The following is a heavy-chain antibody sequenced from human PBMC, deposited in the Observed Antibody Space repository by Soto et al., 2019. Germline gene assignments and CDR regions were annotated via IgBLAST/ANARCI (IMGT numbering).Heavy chain of an antibody. D-gene: IGHD3-10*01. CDR3: ANGGGGVRGVIITYYFDY. V-gene: IGHV3-30*18. CDR2: ISYDGSNK. J-gene: IGHJ4*02. Sequence: GGSLRLSCAASGFTFSSYGMHWVRQAPGKGLEWVAVISYDGSNKYYADSVKGRFTISRDNSKNTLYLQMNSLRAEDTSVYYCANGGGGVRGVIITYYFDYWGQGTLVTVSS. CDR1: GFTFSSYG.